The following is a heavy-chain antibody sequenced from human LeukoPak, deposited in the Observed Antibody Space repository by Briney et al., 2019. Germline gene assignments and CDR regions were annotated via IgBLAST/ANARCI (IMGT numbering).Heavy chain of an antibody. V-gene: IGHV4-4*07. Sequence: SETLSLTCTVSGGSISSYYWSWIRQPAGKGLEWIGRIYTSGSTNYNPSLKSRVTMSVDTSKNQFSLKLSSVTAADTAVYYCARDGGDYAYYYYYFMDVWGKGTTVTVSS. CDR3: ARDGGDYAYYYYYFMDV. CDR1: GGSISSYY. D-gene: IGHD4-17*01. CDR2: IYTSGST. J-gene: IGHJ6*03.